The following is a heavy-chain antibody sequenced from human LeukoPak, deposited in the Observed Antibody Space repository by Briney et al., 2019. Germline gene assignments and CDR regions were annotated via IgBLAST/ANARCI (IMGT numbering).Heavy chain of an antibody. D-gene: IGHD5-24*01. CDR3: ARVPQYDGFNYDDA. CDR1: GGTFGNSA. Sequence: AVKVSCKASGGTFGNSAFTWVRQAPGQGLEWMGGIIPLFRTTNYAQRFQGRVTITAVESTSTDYMELTSLTSEDTAVYYCARVPQYDGFNYDDAWGQGTLVTVSS. CDR2: IIPLFRTT. V-gene: IGHV1-69*01. J-gene: IGHJ5*02.